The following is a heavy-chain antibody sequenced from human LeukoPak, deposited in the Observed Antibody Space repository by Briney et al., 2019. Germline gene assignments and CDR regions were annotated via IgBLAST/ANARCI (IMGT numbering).Heavy chain of an antibody. Sequence: GGTLRLSCAASGFTFSSYGMSWVRQAPGKGLEWVSSISDSSTYIYYADSVKGRFTISRDNAKNSLYLQMNSLRAEDTAVFYCARAMVRGVNGAFDIWGQGTMVTVSS. J-gene: IGHJ3*02. D-gene: IGHD3-10*01. CDR2: ISDSSTYI. CDR3: ARAMVRGVNGAFDI. V-gene: IGHV3-21*01. CDR1: GFTFSSYG.